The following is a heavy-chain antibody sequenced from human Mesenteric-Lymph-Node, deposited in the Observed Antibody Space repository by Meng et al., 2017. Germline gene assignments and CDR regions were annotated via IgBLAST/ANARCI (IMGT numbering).Heavy chain of an antibody. V-gene: IGHV1-8*03. CDR2: INPKSGET. J-gene: IGHJ5*02. CDR1: GYTFSSYD. CDR3: ARSRGTMVRGASPFDP. Sequence: ASVKVSCKAFGYTFSSYDMNWVRQVPGQGLEWVGWINPKSGETGYAQKFQGRVTITRDTSINTAYMEVTSLRSDNTAVYYCARSRGTMVRGASPFDPWGQGTLVTVSS. D-gene: IGHD3-10*01.